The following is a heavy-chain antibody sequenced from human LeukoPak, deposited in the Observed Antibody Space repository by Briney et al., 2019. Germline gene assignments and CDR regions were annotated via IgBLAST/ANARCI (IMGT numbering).Heavy chain of an antibody. CDR1: GFTFSSYS. D-gene: IGHD2-21*01. J-gene: IGHJ4*02. CDR2: ISTSSGYI. Sequence: PGGSLRLSCAASGFTFSSYSMNWVRQAPGKGLEWVSSISTSSGYIYYADSVKGRFTISRDNAKNSLYLQMNSLRAEDTAVYYCARDAITLNFDYWGQGTLVTVSS. V-gene: IGHV3-21*01. CDR3: ARDAITLNFDY.